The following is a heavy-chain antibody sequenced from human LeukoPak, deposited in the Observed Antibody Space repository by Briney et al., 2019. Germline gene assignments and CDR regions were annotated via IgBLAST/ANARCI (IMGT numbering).Heavy chain of an antibody. J-gene: IGHJ3*02. V-gene: IGHV3-7*03. CDR1: GFIFSGSW. CDR2: INEDGSDK. D-gene: IGHD3-22*01. CDR3: ARTYYYDSSGYPHAFDI. Sequence: GGSLRLSCAASGFIFSGSWMAWVRQAPGKGLEWLANINEDGSDKNYVESLKGRFTISRDNAKSSLYLQMNSLRVEDTAVYYCARTYYYDSSGYPHAFDIWGQGTMVTVSS.